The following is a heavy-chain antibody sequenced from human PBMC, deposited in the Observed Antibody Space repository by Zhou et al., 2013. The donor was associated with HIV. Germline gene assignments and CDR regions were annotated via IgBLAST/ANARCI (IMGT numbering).Heavy chain of an antibody. V-gene: IGHV1-69*05. D-gene: IGHD2-8*01. CDR1: GGTFSSYA. Sequence: QVQLVQSGAEVKKPGSSVKVSCKASGGTFSSYAISWVRQAPGQGLEWMGGIIPIFGTANYAQKFQGRVTITTDESTSTAYMELSSLRSEDTAVYYCARALGYCTNGVSCPYALYYMDVWGKGTTVTVSS. CDR3: ARALGYCTNGVSCPYALYYMDV. J-gene: IGHJ6*03. CDR2: IIPIFGTA.